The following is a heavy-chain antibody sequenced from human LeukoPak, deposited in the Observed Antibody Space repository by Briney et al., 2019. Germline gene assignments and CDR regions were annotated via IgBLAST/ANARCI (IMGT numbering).Heavy chain of an antibody. CDR2: ISGSGGST. CDR1: GFTFSSYA. V-gene: IGHV3-23*01. D-gene: IGHD1-26*01. J-gene: IGHJ4*02. Sequence: SGGSLRLSCAASGFTFSSYAMSWVRQAPGKGLEWVSTISGSGGSTYYADSVKGRFTISRDNSKNSLYLQMSSLRAEDTALYYRAKVVGATTRGYFDYWGQGTLVTVSS. CDR3: AKVVGATTRGYFDY.